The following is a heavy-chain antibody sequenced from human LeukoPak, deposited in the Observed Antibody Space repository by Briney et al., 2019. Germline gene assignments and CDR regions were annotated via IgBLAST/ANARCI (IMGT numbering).Heavy chain of an antibody. CDR3: AKDSVVVGMDV. CDR2: ISWNSGSI. Sequence: PGRSLRLSCAASGFTFEDYAMHWVRQAPGKGLEWVSGISWNSGSIGYADSVKGRFTISRNNAKNSLYLQMNSLRAEDTALYYCAKDSVVVGMDVWGKGTTVTVSS. J-gene: IGHJ6*04. D-gene: IGHD2-15*01. V-gene: IGHV3-9*01. CDR1: GFTFEDYA.